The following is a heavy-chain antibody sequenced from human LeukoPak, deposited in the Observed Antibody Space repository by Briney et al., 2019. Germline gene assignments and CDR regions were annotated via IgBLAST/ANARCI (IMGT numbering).Heavy chain of an antibody. V-gene: IGHV1-2*02. CDR2: ISPNSGGT. CDR1: GYTFTAYY. Sequence: ASVKVSCKASGYTFTAYYIHWVRQARGQGLEWMVWISPNSGGTDYAQKFQGRVTMTRDTSISTTYVELSSLTSDDTAVYYCAIQPWGSGNNWYFDLWGRGTLVTVSS. J-gene: IGHJ2*01. CDR3: AIQPWGSGNNWYFDL. D-gene: IGHD7-27*01.